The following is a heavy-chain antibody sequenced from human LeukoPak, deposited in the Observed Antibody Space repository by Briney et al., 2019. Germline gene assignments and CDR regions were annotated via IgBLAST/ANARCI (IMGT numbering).Heavy chain of an antibody. Sequence: PSETLSLTCAVSGDSISSANWWNWVRQPPGKGLEWIGYINSGGGTLYNPSLKSRVTISADTSKNQFSLKLSSVTAADTAVYYCTRPREYFDSSGYSNSDWYFDLWGRGTLVTVSS. J-gene: IGHJ2*01. D-gene: IGHD3-22*01. CDR1: GDSISSANW. V-gene: IGHV4-28*01. CDR2: INSGGGT. CDR3: TRPREYFDSSGYSNSDWYFDL.